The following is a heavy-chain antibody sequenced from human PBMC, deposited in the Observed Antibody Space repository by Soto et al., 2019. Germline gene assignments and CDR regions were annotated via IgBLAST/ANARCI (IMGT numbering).Heavy chain of an antibody. Sequence: GGSLRLSCAASGFTFSNHDMHWVRQVTGKGLEWVSGITTAGDTYYPGSVKGRFTISREKAKNSLYLQMNSLSAGDTAVYYCARELHGGSYGMDVWGQGTTVTVSS. V-gene: IGHV3-13*01. CDR1: GFTFSNHD. CDR3: ARELHGGSYGMDV. CDR2: ITTAGDT. J-gene: IGHJ6*02.